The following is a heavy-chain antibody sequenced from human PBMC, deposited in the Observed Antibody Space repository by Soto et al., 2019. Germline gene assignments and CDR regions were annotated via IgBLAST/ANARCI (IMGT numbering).Heavy chain of an antibody. CDR1: GYTFTAYY. J-gene: IGHJ6*01. D-gene: IGHD2-2*01. CDR2: INPNSGGT. CDR3: ARGVDIVVVPAGHYYCNMDV. V-gene: IGHV1-2*02. Sequence: ASVKVSCKASGYTFTAYYMHSVRQAPGQGLEWMGWINPNSGGTNYAQNFQGRVTMTRDTSISTAYMELSRLRSDDTAVYYCARGVDIVVVPAGHYYCNMDVWGQGTTVTVSS.